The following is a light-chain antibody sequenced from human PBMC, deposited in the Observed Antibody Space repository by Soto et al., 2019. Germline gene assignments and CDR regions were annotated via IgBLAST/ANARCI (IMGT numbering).Light chain of an antibody. Sequence: EIVLTQSPGTLSLSPGDRATLSCRASQTVSNNYLAWCQQKPGQAPRVIMYGASRRATGIPDRFSGGGSGTDFTLTISRLEPEDFAVYYCQQYNHWPGTFGQGTKVDIK. V-gene: IGKV3-20*01. CDR1: QTVSNNY. CDR3: QQYNHWPGT. J-gene: IGKJ1*01. CDR2: GAS.